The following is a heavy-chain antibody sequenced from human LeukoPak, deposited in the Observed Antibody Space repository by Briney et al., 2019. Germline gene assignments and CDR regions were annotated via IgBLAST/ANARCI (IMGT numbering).Heavy chain of an antibody. CDR2: IYYSGST. Sequence: SETLSLTCTVSGGSISSYYWSWIRQPPGKGLEWIGYIYYSGSTNYNPSLKSRVTISVDTSKNQFSLKLSSVTAVDTAVYYCAREYYDFWSGPVYPYYYYYYMDVWGKGTTVTVSS. J-gene: IGHJ6*03. D-gene: IGHD3-3*01. CDR1: GGSISSYY. V-gene: IGHV4-59*01. CDR3: AREYYDFWSGPVYPYYYYYYMDV.